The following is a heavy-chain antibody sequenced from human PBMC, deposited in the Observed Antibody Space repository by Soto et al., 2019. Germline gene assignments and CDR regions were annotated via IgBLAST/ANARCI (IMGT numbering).Heavy chain of an antibody. D-gene: IGHD4-17*01. CDR2: INHSGST. V-gene: IGHV4-34*01. J-gene: IGHJ4*02. CDR3: ARGVYGDFLPFVF. CDR1: GGSFSGYY. Sequence: QVQLQQWGARLLKPSETLSLTCAVYGGSFSGYYWSWIRRPPAKGLEWIGEINHSGSTNYNPSLNSRVTTSVDTTKNKSSINLNSVPAADTGLYYCARGVYGDFLPFVFWGQGMLVTASS.